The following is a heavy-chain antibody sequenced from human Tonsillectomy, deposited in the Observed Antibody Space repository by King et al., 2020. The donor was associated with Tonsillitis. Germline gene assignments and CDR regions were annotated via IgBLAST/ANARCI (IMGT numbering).Heavy chain of an antibody. J-gene: IGHJ4*02. V-gene: IGHV3-74*03. CDR2: LKGVGIST. D-gene: IGHD3-10*01. CDR1: GFIFSSFW. Sequence: VQLVESGGGLVQPGGSLRLSCAASGFIFSSFWIHWVRQVPGKGLVLVSRLKGVGISTMYAVSVKGRFTISRDNSKNTLYLQMNTLRTEDTAVYYCARGYASGSYRFLVYWGQGTLVTVSS. CDR3: ARGYASGSYRFLVY.